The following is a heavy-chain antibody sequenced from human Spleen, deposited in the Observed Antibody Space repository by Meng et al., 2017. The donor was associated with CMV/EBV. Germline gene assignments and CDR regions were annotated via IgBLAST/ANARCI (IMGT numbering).Heavy chain of an antibody. D-gene: IGHD2-2*02. V-gene: IGHV3-21*01. J-gene: IGHJ4*02. CDR1: GFTFSSYS. Sequence: GGSLRLSCAASGFTFSSYSMNWVRQAPGKGLEWVSSISSSSSYIYYADSVKGRFTISRDNAKNSLYLQMNSLRAEDTAVYYCAREIVVVPAAIGYWGQGTLVTVSS. CDR3: AREIVVVPAAIGY. CDR2: ISSSSSYI.